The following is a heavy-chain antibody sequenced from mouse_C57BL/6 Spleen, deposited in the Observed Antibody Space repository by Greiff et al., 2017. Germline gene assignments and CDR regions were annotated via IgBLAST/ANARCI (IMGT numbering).Heavy chain of an antibody. J-gene: IGHJ3*01. CDR1: GFTFSDYY. CDR2: INYDGSST. V-gene: IGHV5-16*01. CDR3: ARHDPWFAY. Sequence: EVMLVESEGGLVQPGSSMKLSCTASGFTFSDYYMAWVRQVPEKGLEWVANINYDGSSTYYLDYLKSRFIISRDNAKNILYLQMSSLKSEDTATYYCARHDPWFAYWGQGTLVTVSA. D-gene: IGHD2-3*01.